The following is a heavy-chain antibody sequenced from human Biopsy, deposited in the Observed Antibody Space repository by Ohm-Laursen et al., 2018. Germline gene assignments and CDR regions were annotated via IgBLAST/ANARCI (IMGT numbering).Heavy chain of an antibody. J-gene: IGHJ4*02. Sequence: SLRLSCAAPGFIFSTYTMNWVRQAPGKGLEWVSLISNDGDIKYSADSMEGRFTISRDNSRNTLFLQMNSLKAEDTAVYYCAKDRFPYTSGYSSVFEYWGQGTPVTVSS. CDR2: ISNDGDIK. D-gene: IGHD3-22*01. V-gene: IGHV3-30*18. CDR1: GFIFSTYT. CDR3: AKDRFPYTSGYSSVFEY.